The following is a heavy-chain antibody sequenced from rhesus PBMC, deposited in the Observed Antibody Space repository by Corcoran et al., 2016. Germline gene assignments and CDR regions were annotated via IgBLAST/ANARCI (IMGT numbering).Heavy chain of an antibody. CDR2: IDWDDDK. Sequence: QVTLTESGPALVKPTQTLTLTCTFSGFSLSTSGMRVSWIRQPPGKALEWLARIDWDDDKYYSTSSKSRLTISKDTSKNQVVLTMTNMDPVDTATYYCARGTGYLGYFDYWGQGVLVTVSS. D-gene: IGHD3-3*01. CDR1: GFSLSTSGMR. CDR3: ARGTGYLGYFDY. J-gene: IGHJ4*01. V-gene: IGHV2S2*01.